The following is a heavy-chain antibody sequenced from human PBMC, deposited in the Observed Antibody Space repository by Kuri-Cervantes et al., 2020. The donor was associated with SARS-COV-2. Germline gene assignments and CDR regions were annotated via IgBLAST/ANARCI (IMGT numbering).Heavy chain of an antibody. CDR1: GYTFTGYY. CDR2: INPDSSGT. D-gene: IGHD3-3*01. CDR3: TRALNDFWSGYYSSWYFDL. Sequence: ASVKVSCKASGYTFTGYYMHWVRQAPGQGLEWMGWINPDSSGTDYAEEFQGRVTMTRDMSISTAYMELSRLRSDDTAVYYCTRALNDFWSGYYSSWYFDLWGRGTLVTVSS. J-gene: IGHJ2*01. V-gene: IGHV1-2*02.